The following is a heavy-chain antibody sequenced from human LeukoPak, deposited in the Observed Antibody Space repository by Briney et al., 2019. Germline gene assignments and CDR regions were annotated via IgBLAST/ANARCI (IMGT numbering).Heavy chain of an antibody. Sequence: GGFLRLSCAVSGFTFSTYWMHWVRQAPGKGLVWVSHIRSDGRTTTYADSVKGRFTISRDNAKNTLYLQMNSLRAEDTAVYYCARDRGYTQDYWGQGTLVTVSS. J-gene: IGHJ4*02. CDR3: ARDRGYTQDY. D-gene: IGHD5-12*01. V-gene: IGHV3-74*01. CDR1: GFTFSTYW. CDR2: IRSDGRTT.